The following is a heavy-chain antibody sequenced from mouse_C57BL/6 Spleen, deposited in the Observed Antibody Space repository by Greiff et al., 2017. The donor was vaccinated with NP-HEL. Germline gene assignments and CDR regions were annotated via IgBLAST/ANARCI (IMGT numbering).Heavy chain of an antibody. Sequence: EVQLQQSGAELVRPGASVKLSCTASGFNIKDYYMHWVKQRPEQGLEWIGRIDPEDGETEYAPKFQGKATMTADTSSNTAYLQLSSLTSEDTAVYYCTYYDYDGGGFDYWGQGTTLTVSS. CDR1: GFNIKDYY. J-gene: IGHJ2*01. D-gene: IGHD2-4*01. CDR3: TYYDYDGGGFDY. V-gene: IGHV14-1*01. CDR2: IDPEDGET.